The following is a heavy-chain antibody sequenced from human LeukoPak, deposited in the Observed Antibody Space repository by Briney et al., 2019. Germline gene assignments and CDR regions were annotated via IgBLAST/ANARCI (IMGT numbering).Heavy chain of an antibody. D-gene: IGHD2-2*03. CDR1: GYIFIDFY. CDR3: ARHGYCGNPRCYPDYYYIDA. J-gene: IGHJ6*03. V-gene: IGHV1-2*02. CDR2: ISPNTGGT. Sequence: ASVKVSCKASGYIFIDFYLHWVRQAPGHGLEWMGWISPNTGGTNYAQRFQGRVTLTRDTSITTTYLELRGLTSDDTAVYYCARHGYCGNPRCYPDYYYIDAWGKGTKVTVSS.